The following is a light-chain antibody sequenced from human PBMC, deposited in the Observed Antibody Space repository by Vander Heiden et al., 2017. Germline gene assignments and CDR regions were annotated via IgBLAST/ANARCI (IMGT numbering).Light chain of an antibody. CDR1: QAISTW. CDR2: AAS. CDR3: QQANGFPRT. V-gene: IGKV1D-12*01. Sequence: DIQMPQSPSSVSASVGDRVTITCRASQAISTWLAWYQQKSGKAPKLLIHAASTLESGVPSRFSGSGSGTEFSLTISSLQPEDVATYYCQQANGFPRTFGGGTKVEIK. J-gene: IGKJ4*01.